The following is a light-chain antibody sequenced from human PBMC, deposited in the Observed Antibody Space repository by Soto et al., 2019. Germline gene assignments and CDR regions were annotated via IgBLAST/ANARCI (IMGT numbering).Light chain of an antibody. CDR1: SSDVGGYNY. CDR2: EVS. Sequence: QSVLTQPASVSGSPGQSITISCTGTSSDVGGYNYVSWYQQHPGKAPKLMIYEVSNRPSGVSNRFSGSKSGNTASLTITGLQAEYEAGYYCSSYINSTTLVFGGGTQLTVL. CDR3: SSYINSTTLV. J-gene: IGLJ3*02. V-gene: IGLV2-14*01.